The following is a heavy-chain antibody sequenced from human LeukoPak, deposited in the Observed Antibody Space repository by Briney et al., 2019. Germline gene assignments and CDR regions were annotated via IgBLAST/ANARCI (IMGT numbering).Heavy chain of an antibody. CDR2: ISTTSSYK. CDR3: ARDGGCYYPHYYFYYLDV. Sequence: GRSLRLSCAASGFTFSSYGMNWVRQAPGKGLEWVASISTTSSYKYYADSVKGRFTISRDNAKHSLYLQMNSLRAEDTAVYYCARDGGCYYPHYYFYYLDVWGKGTTVTVSS. V-gene: IGHV3-21*01. D-gene: IGHD1-26*01. J-gene: IGHJ6*03. CDR1: GFTFSSYG.